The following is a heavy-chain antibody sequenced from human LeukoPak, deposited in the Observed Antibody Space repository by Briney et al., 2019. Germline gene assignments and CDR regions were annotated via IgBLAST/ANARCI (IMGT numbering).Heavy chain of an antibody. J-gene: IGHJ3*02. V-gene: IGHV1-69*05. CDR1: GGTFSSYA. D-gene: IGHD3-22*01. CDR3: ARAVNMIVVVSDAFDI. CDR2: IIPIFGTA. Sequence: SVKVSCKASGGTFSSYAISWVRQAPGQGLEWMGGIIPIFGTANYAQKFQGRVTITTDESTSTAYMEPSSLRSEDTAVYYCARAVNMIVVVSDAFDIWGQGTMVAVSS.